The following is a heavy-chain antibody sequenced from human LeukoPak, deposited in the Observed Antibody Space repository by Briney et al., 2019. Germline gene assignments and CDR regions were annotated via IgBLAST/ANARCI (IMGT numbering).Heavy chain of an antibody. CDR2: MNPNSGNT. D-gene: IGHD3-10*01. V-gene: IGHV1-8*03. J-gene: IGHJ4*02. CDR3: ALIRESKLDDC. Sequence: GASVKVSCKASGYTFTNYDVNWVRQATGQGLEWMGWMNPNSGNTGYAQKFQGGVTITRNTSISTAYMELSSLRSEDTAVYYCALIRESKLDDCWGQGTLVTVSS. CDR1: GYTFTNYD.